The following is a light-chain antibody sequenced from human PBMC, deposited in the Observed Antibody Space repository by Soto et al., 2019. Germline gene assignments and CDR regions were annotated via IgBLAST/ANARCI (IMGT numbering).Light chain of an antibody. CDR3: QQHSHWHPWT. CDR1: ENVRTF. V-gene: IGKV3-11*01. CDR2: GAS. Sequence: EVVLTQSPSTLPLSPGERATLSCRASENVRTFVDWYQQKPGQAPRLLIYGASNRATGIPARFSGSGSGTDFTLTISNLEHDDFAAYYCQQHSHWHPWTFGQGTKVDIK. J-gene: IGKJ1*01.